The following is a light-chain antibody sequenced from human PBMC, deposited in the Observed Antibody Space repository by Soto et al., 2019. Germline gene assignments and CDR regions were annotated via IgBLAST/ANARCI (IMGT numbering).Light chain of an antibody. CDR2: EVS. V-gene: IGLV2-8*01. J-gene: IGLJ2*01. CDR3: SSYAGSNNFVV. CDR1: XSDXGGYNY. Sequence: QSALTQPPSASGSPXQSVTXSCTGTXSDXGGYNYVSWYQQHPGKAPKLMIYEVSKRPSGVPDRFSGSKSVNTASLTVSGLQDEDEADYYCSSYAGSNNFVVFGGGTKVTVL.